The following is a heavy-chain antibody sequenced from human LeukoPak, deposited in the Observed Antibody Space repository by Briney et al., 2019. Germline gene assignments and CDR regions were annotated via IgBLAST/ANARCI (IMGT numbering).Heavy chain of an antibody. CDR2: INPNSGGT. J-gene: IGHJ6*03. Sequence: ASVKVSCKASGYTFTGYYMHWVRQAPGQGLEWMGWINPNSGGTNYAQKFQGRVTMTRDTSISTAYMELSRLRSEDTAVYYCARESGYQLLLGYYMDVWGKGTTVTVSS. V-gene: IGHV1-2*02. D-gene: IGHD2-2*01. CDR3: ARESGYQLLLGYYMDV. CDR1: GYTFTGYY.